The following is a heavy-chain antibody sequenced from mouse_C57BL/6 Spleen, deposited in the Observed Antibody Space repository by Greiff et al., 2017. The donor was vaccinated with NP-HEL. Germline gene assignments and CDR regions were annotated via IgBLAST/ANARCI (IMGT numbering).Heavy chain of an antibody. CDR3: ARRLDSSGSWFAY. CDR2: IDPSDSYT. D-gene: IGHD3-2*02. Sequence: VQLQQPGAELVKPGASVKLSCKASGYTFTSYWMQWVKQRPGQGLEWIGEIDPSDSYTNYNQKFKGKATLTVDTSSSTAYMQLSSLTSEDSAVYYCARRLDSSGSWFAYWGQGTLVTVSA. V-gene: IGHV1-50*01. J-gene: IGHJ3*01. CDR1: GYTFTSYW.